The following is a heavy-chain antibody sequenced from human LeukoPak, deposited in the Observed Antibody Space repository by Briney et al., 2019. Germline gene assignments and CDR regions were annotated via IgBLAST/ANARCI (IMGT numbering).Heavy chain of an antibody. J-gene: IGHJ4*02. CDR3: VREADTAMGSEVFDY. CDR1: GFTFSTYS. CDR2: ISSTSSYI. D-gene: IGHD5-18*01. Sequence: GGSLRLSCAASGFTFSTYSMNWVRQAPGKGLEWVACISSTSSYIYYPDSVKGRFTISRDNAKSSLFLKMNSLRAEDTAVYYCVREADTAMGSEVFDYWGQGTLVTVSS. V-gene: IGHV3-21*01.